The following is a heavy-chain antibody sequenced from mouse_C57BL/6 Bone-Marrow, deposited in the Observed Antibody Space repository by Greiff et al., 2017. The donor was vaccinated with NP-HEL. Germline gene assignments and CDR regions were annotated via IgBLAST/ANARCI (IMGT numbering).Heavy chain of an antibody. D-gene: IGHD2-2*01. J-gene: IGHJ4*01. Sequence: EVKVEESGGGLVKPGGSLKLSCAASGFTFSDYGMHWVRQAPEKGLEWVAYISSGSSTIYYAGTVKGRFTISRDNAKNTLFLQMTSLRSEDTAMYYCARAMVTIAMDYWGQGTSVTVSS. CDR1: GFTFSDYG. V-gene: IGHV5-17*01. CDR3: ARAMVTIAMDY. CDR2: ISSGSSTI.